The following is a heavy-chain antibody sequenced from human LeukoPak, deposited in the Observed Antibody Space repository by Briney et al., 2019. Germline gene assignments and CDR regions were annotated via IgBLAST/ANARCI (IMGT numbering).Heavy chain of an antibody. CDR2: IIPIFGTA. J-gene: IGHJ4*02. CDR3: ARESGSYQQGLFDY. Sequence: ASVKVSCKASGGTFSSYAISWVRQAPGQGLVWMGGIIPIFGTANYAQKFQGRVTITADESTSTAYMELSSLRSEDTAVYYCARESGSYQQGLFDYWGQGTLVTVSS. D-gene: IGHD1-26*01. V-gene: IGHV1-69*13. CDR1: GGTFSSYA.